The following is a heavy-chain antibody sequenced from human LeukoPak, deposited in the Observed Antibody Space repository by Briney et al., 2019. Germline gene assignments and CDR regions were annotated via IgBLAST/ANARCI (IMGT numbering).Heavy chain of an antibody. CDR1: GGSINNYNYY. V-gene: IGHV4-39*07. CDR2: IYYSGST. J-gene: IGHJ4*02. CDR3: ARGSHDYGDFYLSDY. D-gene: IGHD4-17*01. Sequence: SETLSLTCTVSGGSINNYNYYWAWIRQPPGKGLEWIGSIYYSGSTYYNPSLKSRVTMSVDTSKNQFSLKLTSVTAADTSVYYCARGSHDYGDFYLSDYWGQGTLVTVSS.